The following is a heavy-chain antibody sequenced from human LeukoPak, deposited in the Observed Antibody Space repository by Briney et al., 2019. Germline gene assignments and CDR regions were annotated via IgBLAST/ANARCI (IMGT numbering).Heavy chain of an antibody. CDR2: IYYSGST. V-gene: IGHV4-39*07. CDR1: GGSISSSSYY. CDR3: ARLQQQITMIAYYFDY. J-gene: IGHJ4*02. D-gene: IGHD3-22*01. Sequence: PSETLSLTCTVSGGSISSSSYYWGWIRQPPGKGLEWIGSIYYSGSTYYNPSLKSRVTISVDTSKNQFSLKLSSVTAADTAVYYCARLQQQITMIAYYFDYWGQGTLVTVSS.